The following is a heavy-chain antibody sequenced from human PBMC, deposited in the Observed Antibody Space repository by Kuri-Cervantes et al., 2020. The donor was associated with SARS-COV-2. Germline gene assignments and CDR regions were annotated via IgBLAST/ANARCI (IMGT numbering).Heavy chain of an antibody. CDR3: ARMTYYYDSSGYFTGPGAFDI. J-gene: IGHJ3*02. Sequence: SGPTLVKPTETLTLTCTVSGFSLSNARMGVSWIRQPPGKALEWLAHIFSNDEKSYSTSLKSRLTISKDTSKNQVVLTMTDMDPVDTATYYCARMTYYYDSSGYFTGPGAFDIWGQGTMVTVSS. D-gene: IGHD3-22*01. CDR2: IFSNDEK. CDR1: GFSLSNARMG. V-gene: IGHV2-26*01.